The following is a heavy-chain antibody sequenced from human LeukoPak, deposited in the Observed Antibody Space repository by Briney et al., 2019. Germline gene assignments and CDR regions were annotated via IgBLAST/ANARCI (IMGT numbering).Heavy chain of an antibody. V-gene: IGHV4-39*01. D-gene: IGHD2-15*01. CDR2: IYYSGST. J-gene: IGHJ6*02. Sequence: PSETLSLTCTVSGGSISSSSYYWGWIRQPPGKGLEWIVSIYYSGSTYYNPSLKSRVTISVDTSKNQFSLKLSSVTAADTAVYYCARARAVRSGIGPGDVWGQGTTVTVSS. CDR3: ARARAVRSGIGPGDV. CDR1: GGSISSSSYY.